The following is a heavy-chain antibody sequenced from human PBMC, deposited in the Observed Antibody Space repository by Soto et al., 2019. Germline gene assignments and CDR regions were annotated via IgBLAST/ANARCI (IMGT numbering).Heavy chain of an antibody. V-gene: IGHV3-23*01. J-gene: IGHJ4*02. CDR1: GFSFGSYA. CDR3: ALSSHLDY. Sequence: GGSLRLSCAASGFSFGSYALSWVRQAPGKGLEWVSTISGSGGKTFYADSVKGRFSISRDTSQSTLYLQMNSLRADDTVMYYCALSSHLDYWGQGTRVTVSS. CDR2: ISGSGGKT.